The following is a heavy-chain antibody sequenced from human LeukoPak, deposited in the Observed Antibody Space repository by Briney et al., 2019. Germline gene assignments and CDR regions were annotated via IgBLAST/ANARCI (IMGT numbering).Heavy chain of an antibody. CDR2: ISPSGDIT. J-gene: IGHJ4*02. D-gene: IGHD2-21*02. CDR3: AKDFVVVPGNVNYFDY. CDR1: GFHFSSRG. Sequence: GGSLRLSCAASGFHFSSRGMNFVRQAPGKGLEWVSGISPSGDITYYADSVMGRFSISRDNRQNTLYVQMKSLRAEDTAVYYCAKDFVVVPGNVNYFDYWGQGTLVTVSS. V-gene: IGHV3-23*01.